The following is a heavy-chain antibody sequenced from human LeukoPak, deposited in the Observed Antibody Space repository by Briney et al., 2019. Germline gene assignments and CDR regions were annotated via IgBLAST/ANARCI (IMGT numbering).Heavy chain of an antibody. V-gene: IGHV3-23*01. CDR1: GVTFCRYA. CDR3: AKVEWELLKSLYYFDY. J-gene: IGHJ4*02. D-gene: IGHD1-26*01. CDR2: FSGSGGST. Sequence: GGALGLSFGAPGVTFCRYAKGWVRPAPGEGAGGGSAFSGSGGSTYYADSVKGRFTISRDNSKNTLYLQMNSLRAEDTAVYYCAKVEWELLKSLYYFDYWGQGTLVTVSS.